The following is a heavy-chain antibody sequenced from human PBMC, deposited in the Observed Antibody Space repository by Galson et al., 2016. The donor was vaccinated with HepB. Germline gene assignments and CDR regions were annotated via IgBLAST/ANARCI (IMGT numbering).Heavy chain of an antibody. J-gene: IGHJ6*04. D-gene: IGHD2-2*01. Sequence: SLRLSCAASGFTFDAYSMNWVRQAPGKGLEWVSSISGSSSYMYYADSVKGRFTISRDNAKNSLYLQMNSLRAEDTAVYYCAREDIVVEPPAHYGMDVWGKGTTVTVSS. CDR2: ISGSSSYM. V-gene: IGHV3-21*06. CDR1: GFTFDAYS. CDR3: AREDIVVEPPAHYGMDV.